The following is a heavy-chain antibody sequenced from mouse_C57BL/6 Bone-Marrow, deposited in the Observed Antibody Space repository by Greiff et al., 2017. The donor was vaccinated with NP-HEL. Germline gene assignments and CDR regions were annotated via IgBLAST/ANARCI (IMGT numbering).Heavy chain of an antibody. CDR2: INPSTGGT. CDR1: GYSFTGYY. Sequence: VQLQQSGPELVKPGASVKISSKASGYSFTGYYMNWVKQSPEKSLEWIGEINPSTGGTTYNQKFKAKATLTVDKSSSTAYMQLKSLTSEDSAVYYCAKGGSGYEGYAMDYWGQGTSVTVSS. CDR3: AKGGSGYEGYAMDY. D-gene: IGHD3-2*02. V-gene: IGHV1-42*01. J-gene: IGHJ4*01.